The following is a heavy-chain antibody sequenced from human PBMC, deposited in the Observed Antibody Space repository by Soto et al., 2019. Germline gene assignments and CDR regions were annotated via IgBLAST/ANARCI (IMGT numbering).Heavy chain of an antibody. CDR2: IYTSGGT. CDR1: GGSISSYY. CDR3: ERLKMGYDAFDI. D-gene: IGHD1-26*01. J-gene: IGHJ3*02. Sequence: PSETLSLTCTVSGGSISSYYWSWIRQPAGKGLEWIGRIYTSGGTNYNPSLKSRVTMSVDTSKNQFSLKLSSVTAPDTAVYYCERLKMGYDAFDIWGQGTMVTVSS. V-gene: IGHV4-4*07.